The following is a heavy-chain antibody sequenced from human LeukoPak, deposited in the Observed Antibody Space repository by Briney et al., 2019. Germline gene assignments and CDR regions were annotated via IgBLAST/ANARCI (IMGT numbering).Heavy chain of an antibody. CDR3: AKRLLTIFGVRVYDFDY. V-gene: IGHV3-23*01. Sequence: GGALRLSCAASEFTFSSYAMSWVRQAPGKGVEGVSAISGSGGSTYYEDSVKGRFTISSDNSKNTLYLQMNSLRAEDTAVVYFAKRLLTIFGVRVYDFDYWGQGTLVTVSS. CDR1: EFTFSSYA. CDR2: ISGSGGST. J-gene: IGHJ4*02. D-gene: IGHD3-3*01.